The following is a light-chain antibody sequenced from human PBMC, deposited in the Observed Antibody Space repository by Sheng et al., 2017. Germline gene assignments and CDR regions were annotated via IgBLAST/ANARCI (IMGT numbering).Light chain of an antibody. CDR3: QVWDSSSDHHWV. CDR1: NIGSKS. J-gene: IGLJ3*02. Sequence: SYVLTQPPSVSVAPGQTARITCGGNNIGSKSVHWYQQKPGQAPVLVVYDDRDRPSGIPERFSGSNSGNTATLTISRVEAGDEADYYCQVWDSSSDHHWVFGGGTKLTVL. CDR2: DDR. V-gene: IGLV3-21*02.